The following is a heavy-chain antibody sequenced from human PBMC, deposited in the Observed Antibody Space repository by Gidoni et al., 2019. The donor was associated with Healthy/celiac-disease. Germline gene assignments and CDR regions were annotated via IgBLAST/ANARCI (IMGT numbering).Heavy chain of an antibody. V-gene: IGHV1-18*01. D-gene: IGHD3-10*01. J-gene: IGHJ5*02. Sequence: GWISAYNGNTNYAQKLQGRVTMTTDTSTSTAYMELRSLRSDDTAVYYCARSETNILLWFGERLDPWGQGTLVTVSS. CDR3: ARSETNILLWFGERLDP. CDR2: ISAYNGNT.